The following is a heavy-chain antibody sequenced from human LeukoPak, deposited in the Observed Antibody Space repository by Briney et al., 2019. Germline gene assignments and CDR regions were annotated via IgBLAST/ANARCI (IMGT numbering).Heavy chain of an antibody. CDR3: ARAARDRGDSADGFDT. D-gene: IGHD2-21*01. V-gene: IGHV4-59*01. Sequence: SETLSLTCSVSGGSISSYYWSWIRQPPGKGLEWIGYVYYTGSTSYNPSLKSRVTISVDTSKNQFSLNLSSVTAADTAVYYCARAARDRGDSADGFDTWGQGTMVTVSS. J-gene: IGHJ3*01. CDR2: VYYTGST. CDR1: GGSISSYY.